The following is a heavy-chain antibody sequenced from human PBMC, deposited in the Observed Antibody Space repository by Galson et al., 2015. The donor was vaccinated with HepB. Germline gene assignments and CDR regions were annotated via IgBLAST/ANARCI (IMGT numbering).Heavy chain of an antibody. Sequence: SVKVSCKASGYTFPTYSIHWVRQAPGQGLERMGIINPGGGSTSYAQNFQGRVTMTRDTSTNTVDMELSSLRSEDTAIYYCARERAMYDFWSGLPDFYYYDMDVWGQGTTVTVAS. CDR2: INPGGGST. V-gene: IGHV1-46*01. D-gene: IGHD3-3*01. CDR3: ARERAMYDFWSGLPDFYYYDMDV. J-gene: IGHJ6*02. CDR1: GYTFPTYS.